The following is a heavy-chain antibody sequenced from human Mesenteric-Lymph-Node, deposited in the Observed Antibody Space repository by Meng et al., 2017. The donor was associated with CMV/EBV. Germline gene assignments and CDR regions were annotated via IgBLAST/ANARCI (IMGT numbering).Heavy chain of an antibody. D-gene: IGHD3-10*01. J-gene: IGHJ3*02. V-gene: IGHV3-30-3*01. CDR1: GFTVSSNY. Sequence: GESLKISCAASGFTVSSNYMSWVRQAPGKGLEWLSVVSYDGSVQYYADSVKGRFTISRDNSKNTLSLQMNSLKTDDTAVYYCARAPARGFVNFDIWGQGTVVTVSS. CDR3: ARAPARGFVNFDI. CDR2: VSYDGSVQ.